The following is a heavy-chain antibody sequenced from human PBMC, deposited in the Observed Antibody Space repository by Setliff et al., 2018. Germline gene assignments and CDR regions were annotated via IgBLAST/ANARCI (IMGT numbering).Heavy chain of an antibody. D-gene: IGHD1-26*01. CDR2: ICYRGTT. CDR3: ARTGTYRYYDY. J-gene: IGHJ4*02. Sequence: LSLTCTVSGDSLNSGVYYWAWIRQSPGKGLEWIGRICYRGTTYYNASLKSRVTMSVDTAQNQFSLRLSSVTAADTAVYYCARTGTYRYYDYWGQGTLVTVSS. CDR1: GDSLNSGVYY. V-gene: IGHV4-39*01.